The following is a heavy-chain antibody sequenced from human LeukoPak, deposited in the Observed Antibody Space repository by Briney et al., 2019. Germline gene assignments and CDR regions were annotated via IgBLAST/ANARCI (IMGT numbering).Heavy chain of an antibody. CDR3: VVGGSPGY. V-gene: IGHV3-74*01. J-gene: IGHJ4*02. Sequence: GGSLRLSCAASGLAFSAYKMHWVRQAPRKGLVWVSRISTDGYTTDYADFVQGRFTAFRDNTKNTWSLEMNSLRAEDTAVYYCVVGGSPGYWGQGTLVTVSS. CDR2: ISTDGYTT. CDR1: GLAFSAYK. D-gene: IGHD2-15*01.